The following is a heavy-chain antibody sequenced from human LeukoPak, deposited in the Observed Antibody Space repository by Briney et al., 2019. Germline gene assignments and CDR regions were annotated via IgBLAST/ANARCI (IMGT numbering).Heavy chain of an antibody. CDR1: AYTFSTVN. Sequence: ASVKDSCRASAYTFSTVNINWVRQAPGQGLEWMGWINGYNGNTNYAQNIKDRVIMTADSSTNTAYMELRNLRSDDTALYYCARDRIPAAYPDSFDIWGQGTMVSVSS. CDR3: ARDRIPAAYPDSFDI. D-gene: IGHD2-2*01. V-gene: IGHV1-18*01. CDR2: INGYNGNT. J-gene: IGHJ3*02.